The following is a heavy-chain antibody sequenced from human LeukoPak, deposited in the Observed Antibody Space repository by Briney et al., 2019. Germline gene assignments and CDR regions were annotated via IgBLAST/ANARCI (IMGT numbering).Heavy chain of an antibody. V-gene: IGHV4-39*02. J-gene: IGHJ3*02. D-gene: IGHD3-10*01. CDR2: IYYTGGT. CDR3: ARDMGRDLDAFDI. Sequence: SETLSLTCSVSGGSITSSSYYWGWIRQPPEKGLEWIGSIYYTGGTYYSPSLKSRVTISVDTSKNQFSLKLSSVTAADTAVYYCARDMGRDLDAFDIWGQGTMVTVSS. CDR1: GGSITSSSYY.